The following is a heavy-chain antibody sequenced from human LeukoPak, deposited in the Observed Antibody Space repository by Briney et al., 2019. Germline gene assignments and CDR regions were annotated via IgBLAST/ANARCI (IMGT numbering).Heavy chain of an antibody. CDR2: IYYSGST. CDR3: ARGLKYYGSGSYGVWFDP. CDR1: GGSISSSSYY. J-gene: IGHJ5*02. V-gene: IGHV4-39*07. D-gene: IGHD3-10*01. Sequence: SETLSLTCTVSGGSISSSSYYWGWIRQPPGKGLEWIGSIYYSGSTNYNPSLKSRVTISVDTSKNQFSLKLSSVTAADTAVYYCARGLKYYGSGSYGVWFDPWGQGTLVTVSS.